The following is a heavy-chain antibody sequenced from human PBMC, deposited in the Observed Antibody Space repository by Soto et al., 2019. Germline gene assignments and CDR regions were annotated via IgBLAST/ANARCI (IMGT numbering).Heavy chain of an antibody. V-gene: IGHV4-31*03. CDR2: IYYSGST. J-gene: IGHJ6*02. Sequence: QVQLQESGPGLVKPSQTLSLTCTVSGGSISSGGYYWSWIRQHPGKGLEWIGYIYYSGSTYYNPSLKSRVTISVDTSKNQFSLKLSSVTAADTAVYYCARAGGYCTNGVCYTTYYYGMDVWGQGTTVTVSS. CDR3: ARAGGYCTNGVCYTTYYYGMDV. CDR1: GGSISSGGYY. D-gene: IGHD2-8*01.